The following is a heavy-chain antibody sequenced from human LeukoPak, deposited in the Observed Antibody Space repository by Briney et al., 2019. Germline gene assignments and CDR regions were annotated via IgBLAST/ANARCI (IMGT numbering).Heavy chain of an antibody. Sequence: PGGSLRLSCTAFGFTFGDDAVSWFRQAPGKGLEWVGFIRSKTYGCTTEYAASVKGRFTISRDDSKSIAYLQMNSLKTEDTAVYYCARDIRIGYGSGADPEPLDAFDIWGQGTMVTVSS. CDR1: GFTFGDDA. V-gene: IGHV3-49*03. CDR3: ARDIRIGYGSGADPEPLDAFDI. D-gene: IGHD3-10*01. J-gene: IGHJ3*02. CDR2: IRSKTYGCTT.